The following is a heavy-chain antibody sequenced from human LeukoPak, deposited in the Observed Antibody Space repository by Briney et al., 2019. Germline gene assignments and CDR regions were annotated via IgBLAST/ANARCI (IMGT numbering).Heavy chain of an antibody. CDR1: GGSISSGNYY. Sequence: SETLSLTCTVSGGSISSGNYYWSWIRQAPGKGLEWIGYIYYSGTTSNNPSLESRGTISIDTSKNQFSLKLSSVAAADTAVYYCARGVFWSGYYGYWGQGTPVTVSS. CDR3: ARGVFWSGYYGY. CDR2: IYYSGTT. J-gene: IGHJ4*02. V-gene: IGHV4-30-4*08. D-gene: IGHD3-3*01.